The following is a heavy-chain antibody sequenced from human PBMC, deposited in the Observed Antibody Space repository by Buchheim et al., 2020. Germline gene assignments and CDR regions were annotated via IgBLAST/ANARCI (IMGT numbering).Heavy chain of an antibody. CDR3: ARVYTVTAGLWYYYGLDV. J-gene: IGHJ6*02. D-gene: IGHD4-11*01. CDR2: IIPIFGTT. CDR1: GGTFSSYA. V-gene: IGHV1-69*01. Sequence: QVQLVQSGAEVKKPGSSVKVSCKASGGTFSSYAISWVRQAPGQGLEWMGGIIPIFGTTKYAQKFQGRVTITADESTSTASMELSSLRSEDTAVYYCARVYTVTAGLWYYYGLDVWGQGTT.